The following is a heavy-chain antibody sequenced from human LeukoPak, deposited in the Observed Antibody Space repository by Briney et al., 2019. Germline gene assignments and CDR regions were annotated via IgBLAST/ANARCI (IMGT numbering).Heavy chain of an antibody. Sequence: SETLSLTCTVSGGSISSYYWSWIRQPPGKGLEWIGYIYYSGSTNYNPSLKSRVTISVDTSKNQFSLKLSSVTAADTAVYYCARYSPTTVTTVRAFDIWGQGTMVTVSS. J-gene: IGHJ3*02. CDR2: IYYSGST. CDR1: GGSISSYY. CDR3: ARYSPTTVTTVRAFDI. V-gene: IGHV4-59*01. D-gene: IGHD4-17*01.